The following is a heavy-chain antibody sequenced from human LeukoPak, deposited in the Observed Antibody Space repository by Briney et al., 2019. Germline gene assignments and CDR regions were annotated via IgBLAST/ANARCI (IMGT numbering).Heavy chain of an antibody. J-gene: IGHJ4*02. CDR1: GYTFTSYG. CDR2: ISAYNGNT. D-gene: IGHD2-21*02. CDR3: ARDPLYCGGDCPHFDY. V-gene: IGHV1-18*01. Sequence: ASVKVSCKASGYTFTSYGISWVRQAPGQGLEWMGWISAYNGNTNYAQKLQGRVTITADESTSTAYMELSSLRSEDTAVYYCARDPLYCGGDCPHFDYWGQGTLVTVSS.